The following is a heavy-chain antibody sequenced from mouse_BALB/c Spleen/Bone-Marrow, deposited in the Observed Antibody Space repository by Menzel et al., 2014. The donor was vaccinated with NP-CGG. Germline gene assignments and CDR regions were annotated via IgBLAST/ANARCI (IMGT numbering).Heavy chain of an antibody. V-gene: IGHV5-4*02. CDR3: ARDALYRYDGGYAMDY. J-gene: IGHJ4*01. Sequence: EVQLQESGGGLVKPGGSLKLSCAASGFTFSDYYMYWVRQTPERRLEWVATISGGGSYTYYPDSVKGRFTISRDNAKNNLYLQISSLKSEDTAMYYCARDALYRYDGGYAMDYWGQGTSVTVSS. D-gene: IGHD2-14*01. CDR1: GFTFSDYY. CDR2: ISGGGSYT.